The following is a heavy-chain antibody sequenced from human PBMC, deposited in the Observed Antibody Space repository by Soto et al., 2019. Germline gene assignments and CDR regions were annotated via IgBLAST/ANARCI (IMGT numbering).Heavy chain of an antibody. CDR3: AREGFYYYYGMDV. J-gene: IGHJ6*02. CDR2: ISSSSSTI. V-gene: IGHV3-48*01. CDR1: GFTFSSYS. Sequence: EVQLVESGGGLVQPGGSLRLPCAASGFTFSSYSMNWVRQAPGKGLEWVSYISSSSSTIYYADSVKGRFTISRDNAKNSLYLQMNSLRAEDTAVYYCAREGFYYYYGMDVWGQGTTVTVSS.